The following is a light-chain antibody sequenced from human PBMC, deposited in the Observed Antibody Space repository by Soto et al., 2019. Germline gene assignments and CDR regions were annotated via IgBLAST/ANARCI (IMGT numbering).Light chain of an antibody. CDR3: ISDTSSSTLV. J-gene: IGLJ2*01. CDR2: GVS. V-gene: IGLV2-14*01. Sequence: QSVLTQPASVSGSPGQSITISCSGTSSDVGDYYYVSWYQQHPGNAPNLLIYGVSDRPSGVSTRFSGSRSDTTASLTISGLQAEDEADYYCISDTSSSTLVFGGGTKLTVL. CDR1: SSDVGDYYY.